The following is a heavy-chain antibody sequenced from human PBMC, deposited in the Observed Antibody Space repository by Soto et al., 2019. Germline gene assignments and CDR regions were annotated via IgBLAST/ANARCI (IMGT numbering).Heavy chain of an antibody. CDR3: ATPGIAAHRDYCGMDV. V-gene: IGHV1-69*01. CDR2: IIPIFGTA. Sequence: QVQLVQSGAAVKKPGSSVKVSCKASGGTFSSYAISWVRQAPGQGLEWMGGIIPIFGTANYAQKFQGRVTITADEPTSTAYMERSRLRAEDTDVYYWATPGIAAHRDYCGMDVWGQGTTFTDSS. J-gene: IGHJ6*02. D-gene: IGHD6-13*01. CDR1: GGTFSSYA.